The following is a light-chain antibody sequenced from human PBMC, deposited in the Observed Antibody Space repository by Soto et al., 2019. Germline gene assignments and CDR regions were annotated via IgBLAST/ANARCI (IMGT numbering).Light chain of an antibody. V-gene: IGKV3-20*01. Sequence: EIVMTQSPATLSVSPGERDTLSCRASQSVSSSYLAWYQQKPGQAPRLLVYGASSRATGIPDRFSGSGSGTDFTLTISRLEPEDFAVYYCQQYGSSRTFGHGTKVDTK. CDR2: GAS. CDR1: QSVSSSY. CDR3: QQYGSSRT. J-gene: IGKJ3*01.